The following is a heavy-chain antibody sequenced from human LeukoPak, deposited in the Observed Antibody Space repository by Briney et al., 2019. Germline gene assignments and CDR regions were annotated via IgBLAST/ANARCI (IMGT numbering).Heavy chain of an antibody. CDR3: ARGARGSGSSLDY. D-gene: IGHD3-10*01. CDR1: GGSISSSSYY. Sequence: SETLSLTCTVSGGSISSSSYYWSWIRQPAGKGLEWIGRIYTSGSTNYNPSLKSRVTMSVDTSKNQFSLKLSSVTAADTAVYYCARGARGSGSSLDYWGQGTLVTVSS. CDR2: IYTSGST. J-gene: IGHJ4*02. V-gene: IGHV4-61*02.